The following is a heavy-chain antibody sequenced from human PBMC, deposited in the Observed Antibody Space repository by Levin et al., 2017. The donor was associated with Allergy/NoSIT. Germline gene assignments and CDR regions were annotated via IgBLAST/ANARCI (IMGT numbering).Heavy chain of an antibody. V-gene: IGHV3-74*03. CDR3: ARGSKTETYYNGGFDF. J-gene: IGHJ4*02. CDR1: GFTFSSYW. D-gene: IGHD3-10*01. Sequence: GGSLRLSCEASGFTFSSYWMHWVRQTPGKGLVWVSRIGNDWTDTPYAESVKGRFTISRDNAKNTVYLQMSSLRAEDTAVYYCARGSKTETYYNGGFDFWGPGSLVTVSS. CDR2: IGNDWTDT.